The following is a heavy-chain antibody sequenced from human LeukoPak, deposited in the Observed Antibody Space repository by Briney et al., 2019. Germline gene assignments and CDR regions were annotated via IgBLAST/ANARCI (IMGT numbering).Heavy chain of an antibody. CDR3: TKLLGDNPIRWYFDL. CDR1: GFTFSNEA. CDR2: ISPGGGTT. V-gene: IGHV3-23*01. Sequence: GGSLRLSCAVSGFTFSNEAMGWVRQLRGGGLEWVSTISPGGGTTYYAESMKGRFTTSRDNSKSILYLEMNSLRVEDTAVYYCTKLLGDNPIRWYFDLWGRGTLVTVSS. D-gene: IGHD4/OR15-4a*01. J-gene: IGHJ2*01.